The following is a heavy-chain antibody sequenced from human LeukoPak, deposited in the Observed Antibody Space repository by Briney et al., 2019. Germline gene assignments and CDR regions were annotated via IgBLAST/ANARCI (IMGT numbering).Heavy chain of an antibody. Sequence: ASVKVSCKASGYTFTSYGLTWVRQAPGQGLEWMGWISAYNGNTNYAQNLQDRVTMTTDTSTSTAYMELRGLRSDDTAVYYCARDMGYCSSTSCSKSHYWGQGTLSPSPQ. CDR3: ARDMGYCSSTSCSKSHY. CDR1: GYTFTSYG. CDR2: ISAYNGNT. V-gene: IGHV1-18*04. D-gene: IGHD2-2*01. J-gene: IGHJ4*02.